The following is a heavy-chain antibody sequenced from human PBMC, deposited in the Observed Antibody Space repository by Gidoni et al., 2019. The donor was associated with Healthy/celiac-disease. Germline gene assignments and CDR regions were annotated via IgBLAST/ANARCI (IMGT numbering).Heavy chain of an antibody. CDR1: GFTLSFYA. V-gene: IGHV3-23*01. CDR2: ISDTGGNT. J-gene: IGHJ4*02. CDR3: AKDRGRRTYYFDY. Sequence: EVQLLESGGGLVQPGGSLRLSCAASGFTLSFYAVNWVRQAPGQGLEWVSTISDTGGNTYYADSVKGRVTISRDNSKNTLFLQMNSLRADDTAVYYCAKDRGRRTYYFDYWGQGVLVTVSS.